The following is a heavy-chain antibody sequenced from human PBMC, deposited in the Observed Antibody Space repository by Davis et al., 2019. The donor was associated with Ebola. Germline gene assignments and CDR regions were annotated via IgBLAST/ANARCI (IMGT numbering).Heavy chain of an antibody. D-gene: IGHD5-18*01. CDR2: VSNYGGST. CDR1: GFTFSSFA. J-gene: IGHJ4*02. CDR3: VKSAYSYGPFDY. Sequence: GESLKISCSASGFTFSSFAMYWVRQAPGKGLEYVSDVSNYGGSTDYAEPVRGRFTISRDNSKNTLYLQMSSLRAEDTAVYYCVKSAYSYGPFDYWGQGTLVTVSS. V-gene: IGHV3-64D*06.